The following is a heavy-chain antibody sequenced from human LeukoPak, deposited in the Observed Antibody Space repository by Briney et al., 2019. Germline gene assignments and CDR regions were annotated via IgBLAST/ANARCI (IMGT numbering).Heavy chain of an antibody. D-gene: IGHD2-15*01. V-gene: IGHV4-4*07. Sequence: SETLSLTCTVSGVSINNYYWRWLRQPAGKGLEWIGRIYNRGSTNYNPSLKSRVTMSLDTSKNQFSLKLSSVTAADTAVYYCARGRYCSADICSGGDAFDIWGQGTMVSVSS. CDR2: IYNRGST. CDR1: GVSINNYY. J-gene: IGHJ3*02. CDR3: ARGRYCSADICSGGDAFDI.